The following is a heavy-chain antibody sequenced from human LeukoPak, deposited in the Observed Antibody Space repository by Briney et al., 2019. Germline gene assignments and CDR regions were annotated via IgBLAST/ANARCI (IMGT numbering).Heavy chain of an antibody. CDR3: ARVGGYDFWSGYNWFDP. J-gene: IGHJ5*02. V-gene: IGHV1-69*13. D-gene: IGHD3-3*01. Sequence: SVKVSCKASGGTFSSYAISWVRQAPGQGLEWMGGIIPIFGTANYAQKFQGRVTITADESTSTAYMELSSLRSEDTAVYYCARVGGYDFWSGYNWFDPWGQGTLVTVSS. CDR2: IIPIFGTA. CDR1: GGTFSSYA.